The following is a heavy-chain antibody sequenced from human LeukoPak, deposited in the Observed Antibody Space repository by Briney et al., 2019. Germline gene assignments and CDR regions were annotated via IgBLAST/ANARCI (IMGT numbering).Heavy chain of an antibody. CDR1: GFTFSSYA. CDR3: AKTVGSGGYYIYYFDY. V-gene: IGHV3-23*01. J-gene: IGHJ4*02. CDR2: ISGSGGST. D-gene: IGHD3-22*01. Sequence: GGSLRLSCAASGFTFSSYAMSWVRQAPGKGLERVSTISGSGGSTNYADSEKGRFTISRDTSKNTLYLQMSSLSAEDTAVYYCAKTVGSGGYYIYYFDYWGQGTLVTVSS.